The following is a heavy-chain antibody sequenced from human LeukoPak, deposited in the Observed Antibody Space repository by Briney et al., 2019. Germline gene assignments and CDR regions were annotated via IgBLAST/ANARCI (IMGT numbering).Heavy chain of an antibody. J-gene: IGHJ4*02. D-gene: IGHD6-19*01. Sequence: GGSLRLSCAASGFTSSNYAMTWVRQAPGKGLEWVSAISGSGGSTYYADSVKGRFTISRDNSKNTLYLQMNSLRAEDTAVYYCAKGQYYFDYWGQGTLVTVSS. V-gene: IGHV3-23*01. CDR1: GFTSSNYA. CDR2: ISGSGGST. CDR3: AKGQYYFDY.